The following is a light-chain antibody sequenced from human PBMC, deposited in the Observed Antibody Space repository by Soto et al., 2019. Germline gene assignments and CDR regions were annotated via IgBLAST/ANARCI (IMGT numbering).Light chain of an antibody. Sequence: QSALTQPASVSGSPGQSITISCTGTSNDVGAYDYVSWYQQHPGKAPKLIIYEVTYRPSGVSNRFSGSKSANTAFLTISGLQPEDEADYYCSSYTSTASFMIFGGGTKLTVL. J-gene: IGLJ2*01. V-gene: IGLV2-14*01. CDR2: EVT. CDR1: SNDVGAYDY. CDR3: SSYTSTASFMI.